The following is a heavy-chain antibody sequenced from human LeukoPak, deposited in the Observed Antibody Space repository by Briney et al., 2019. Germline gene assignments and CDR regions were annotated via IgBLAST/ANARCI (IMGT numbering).Heavy chain of an antibody. CDR2: IKQDGSEK. J-gene: IGHJ4*02. CDR1: GFTFSIYV. D-gene: IGHD1-26*01. V-gene: IGHV3-7*01. CDR3: ARGRTWEPPFLFDY. Sequence: GGSLRLSCVASGFTFSIYVMSWVRQAPGKGLEWVANIKQDGSEKYYVDSVKGRFTISRDNAKNSLYLQMNSLRAEDTAVYYCARGRTWEPPFLFDYWGQGTLVTVSS.